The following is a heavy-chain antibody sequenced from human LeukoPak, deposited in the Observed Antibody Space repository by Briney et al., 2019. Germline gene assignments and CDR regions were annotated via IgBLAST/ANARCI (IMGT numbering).Heavy chain of an antibody. Sequence: GGSLRLSCAASGFTFSSYWMSWVRQAPGKGLEWVANIKQDGSEKYYVDSVKGRFTISRDNAKNTLYLQMSSLRAEDTAVYYCVKGSAVAGFEYWGQGTLVTVSS. D-gene: IGHD6-19*01. V-gene: IGHV3-7*01. J-gene: IGHJ4*02. CDR1: GFTFSSYW. CDR3: VKGSAVAGFEY. CDR2: IKQDGSEK.